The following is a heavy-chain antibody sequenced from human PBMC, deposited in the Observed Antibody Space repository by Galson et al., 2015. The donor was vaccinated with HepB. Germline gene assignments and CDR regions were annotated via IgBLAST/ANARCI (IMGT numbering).Heavy chain of an antibody. V-gene: IGHV3-73*01. Sequence: SLRLSCAASGFTFSGSAMHWVRQASGKGLEWVGRIRSKANSYATAYAASVKGRFTISRDDSKNTAYLQMNSLKTEDTAVYYCTRSNYDFWSGYSDPGDDDAFDIWGQGTMVTVSS. J-gene: IGHJ3*02. CDR3: TRSNYDFWSGYSDPGDDDAFDI. CDR1: GFTFSGSA. D-gene: IGHD3-3*01. CDR2: IRSKANSYAT.